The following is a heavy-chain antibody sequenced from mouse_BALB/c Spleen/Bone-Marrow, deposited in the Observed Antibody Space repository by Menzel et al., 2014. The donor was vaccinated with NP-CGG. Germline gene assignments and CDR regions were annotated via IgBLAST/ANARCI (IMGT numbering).Heavy chain of an antibody. CDR1: SYTFTSYY. CDR3: TRPYYGYVGYAY. CDR2: INPSNGGT. V-gene: IGHV1S81*02. Sequence: VQLVESGAELVKPGASVKLSCKASSYTFTSYYMYWVKQRPGQGLEWIGEINPSNGGTNFNEKFKSKATLTVDKSSSTAYMQLSSLTFEDSAIYYCTRPYYGYVGYAYWGQGTQVTVSA. J-gene: IGHJ3*01. D-gene: IGHD1-2*01.